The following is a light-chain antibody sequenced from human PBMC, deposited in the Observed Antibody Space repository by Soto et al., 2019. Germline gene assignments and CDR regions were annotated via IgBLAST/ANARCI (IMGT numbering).Light chain of an antibody. J-gene: IGKJ1*01. CDR2: GAS. Sequence: EIVLTHSPGTLSLSPCERATLSFRASQSVSSSYLAWYQQKPGQAPRLLIYGASSRATGIPDRFSGSGSGTDFTLTISRLEPEDFAVYYCQQYGSSSLFGQGTKVDIK. CDR1: QSVSSSY. CDR3: QQYGSSSL. V-gene: IGKV3-20*01.